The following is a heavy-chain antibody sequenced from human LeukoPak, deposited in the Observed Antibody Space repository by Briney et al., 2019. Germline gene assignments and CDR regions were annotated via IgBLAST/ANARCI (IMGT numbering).Heavy chain of an antibody. Sequence: GASVKVSCKASGYTFTSYDINWVRQATGQGLEWMGWMNPNSGNTGYAQKFQGRVTMTRNTSISTAYMELSSLRSEDTAVYCCARGRTDVLLWFGESGENFDYRGQGTLVTVSS. J-gene: IGHJ4*02. CDR1: GYTFTSYD. CDR3: ARGRTDVLLWFGESGENFDY. CDR2: MNPNSGNT. V-gene: IGHV1-8*01. D-gene: IGHD3-10*01.